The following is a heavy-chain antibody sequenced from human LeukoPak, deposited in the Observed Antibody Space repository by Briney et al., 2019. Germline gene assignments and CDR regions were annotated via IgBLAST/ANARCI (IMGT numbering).Heavy chain of an antibody. J-gene: IGHJ6*03. D-gene: IGHD2-2*01. V-gene: IGHV4-39*01. CDR2: IYYSGST. CDR3: ARQGYCSSTSCYLFRVYYYYYMDV. Sequence: MPSETLSLTCTVSGGSISSSSYYWGWIRQPPGKGLEWIGSIYYSGSTYYNPPLKSRVTISVDTSKNQFSLKLSSVTAADTAVYYCARQGYCSSTSCYLFRVYYYYYMDVWGKGTTVTVSS. CDR1: GGSISSSSYY.